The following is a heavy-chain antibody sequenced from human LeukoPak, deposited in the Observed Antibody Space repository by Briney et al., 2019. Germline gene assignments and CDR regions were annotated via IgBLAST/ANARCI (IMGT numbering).Heavy chain of an antibody. D-gene: IGHD1-26*01. Sequence: ASVKVSCKASGYTLTDYYMHWVRQAPGQGLEWMGWINPNSGDTNYAQKFQGRVTMTRDTSISTAYMELSRLTSDDTAIYYCARDWRGIYFPDFWGQGTLVTVSS. CDR3: ARDWRGIYFPDF. J-gene: IGHJ4*02. V-gene: IGHV1-2*02. CDR1: GYTLTDYY. CDR2: INPNSGDT.